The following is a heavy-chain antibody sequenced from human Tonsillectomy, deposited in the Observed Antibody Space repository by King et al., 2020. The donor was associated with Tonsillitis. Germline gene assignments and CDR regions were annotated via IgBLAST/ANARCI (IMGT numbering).Heavy chain of an antibody. CDR2: ISSSSSYI. CDR1: GFTFSSYS. Sequence: DVQLVESGGGLVKPGGSLRLSCAASGFTFSSYSMNWVRQAPGKGLEWVSSISSSSSYIEHADSVKGRFTISRDNAKKSLYLQMNSLRAEDTAVYYCARDGDTVVTPGWFDYWGQGTLVTVSS. V-gene: IGHV3-21*01. J-gene: IGHJ4*02. D-gene: IGHD4-23*01. CDR3: ARDGDTVVTPGWFDY.